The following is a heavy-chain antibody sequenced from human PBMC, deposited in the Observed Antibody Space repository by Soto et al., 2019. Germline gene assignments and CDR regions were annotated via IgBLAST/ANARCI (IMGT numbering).Heavy chain of an antibody. D-gene: IGHD4-4*01. Sequence: QVQLQESGPGLVKPSQTLSLTCTVSGGSISSGGYYWSWIRQHPGKGLEWIGYIYYSGSTYYNPSLKSRVTISVDTSKNQFSLKLSSVTAADTAVYYCAREIFFSNYVLWFDPWGQGTLVTVSS. CDR3: AREIFFSNYVLWFDP. CDR1: GGSISSGGYY. V-gene: IGHV4-31*03. J-gene: IGHJ5*02. CDR2: IYYSGST.